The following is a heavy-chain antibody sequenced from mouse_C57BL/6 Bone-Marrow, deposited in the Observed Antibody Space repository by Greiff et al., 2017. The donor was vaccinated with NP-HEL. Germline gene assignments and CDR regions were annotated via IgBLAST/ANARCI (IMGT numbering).Heavy chain of an antibody. CDR2: TFYSGLT. D-gene: IGHD2-3*01. J-gene: IGHJ4*01. CDR3: ARARWLLLYAMDY. CDR1: GFSINSDCY. V-gene: IGHV3-3*01. Sequence: QLKESGPSLVRPSQTLSLTCTVTGFSINSDCYWIWIRQFPGNKLEYIGYTFYSGLTYYNPSLESRTYITRDTSKNQFSLKLSAVTTEDTATYYCARARWLLLYAMDYWGQGTSVTVSS.